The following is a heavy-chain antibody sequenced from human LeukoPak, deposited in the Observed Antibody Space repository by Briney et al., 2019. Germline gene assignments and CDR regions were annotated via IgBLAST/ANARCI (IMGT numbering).Heavy chain of an antibody. CDR1: GFTVSSNY. D-gene: IGHD5-12*01. CDR3: TTSNSGYDYLFDY. V-gene: IGHV3-15*01. CDR2: IKSKTDGGTT. Sequence: GGSLRLSCAASGFTVSSNYMSWVRQAPGKGLEWVGRIKSKTDGGTTDYAAPVKGRFTISRDDSKNTLYLQMNSLKTEDTAVYYCTTSNSGYDYLFDYWGQGTLVTVSS. J-gene: IGHJ4*02.